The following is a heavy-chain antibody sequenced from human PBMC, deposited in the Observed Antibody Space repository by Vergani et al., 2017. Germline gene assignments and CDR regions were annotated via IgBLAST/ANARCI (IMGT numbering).Heavy chain of an antibody. CDR2: IYYSGST. V-gene: IGHV4-39*07. Sequence: QVQLQESGPGLVKPSETLSLTCTVSNDSVSNTFYYWGWIRQTPGNGLEWIGSIYYSGSTNYNPSLNSRVTMSVDTSKNQFSLKLRSVTAADTAVYFCARVMYRDEASTGYRLEGMDIWGQGTTVTISS. J-gene: IGHJ6*02. CDR3: ARVMYRDEASTGYRLEGMDI. CDR1: NDSVSNTFYY. D-gene: IGHD3-9*01.